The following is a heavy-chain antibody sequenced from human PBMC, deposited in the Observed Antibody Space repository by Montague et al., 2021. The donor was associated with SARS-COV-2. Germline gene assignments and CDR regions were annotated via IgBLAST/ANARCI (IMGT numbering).Heavy chain of an antibody. CDR2: IHTSGST. CDR3: ASSHCGGDCY. CDR1: GGSISYGCYF. D-gene: IGHD2-21*02. J-gene: IGHJ4*02. V-gene: IGHV4-61*02. Sequence: TLSLTCTVSGGSISYGCYFWAWIRQPAGKGLEWIGRIHTSGSTNYNPSLKSRVAISIDTSKDQFSLELSSVTAADTAAYYCASSHCGGDCYSGQGTLVTVSS.